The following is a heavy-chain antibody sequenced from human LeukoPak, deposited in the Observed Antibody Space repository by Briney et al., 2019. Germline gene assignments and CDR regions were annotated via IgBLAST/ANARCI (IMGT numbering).Heavy chain of an antibody. CDR3: ARAPAATGRGPRDFDF. V-gene: IGHV1-18*01. Sequence: ASVKVSCKASGYTFTSYGISWVRQAPGQGLEWMGWISAYNGNTNYAQKLQGRVTMTTDTSTSTAYMELRSLTSDDTAVYYCARAPAATGRGPRDFDFWGQGTLVTVSS. CDR2: ISAYNGNT. CDR1: GYTFTSYG. J-gene: IGHJ4*02. D-gene: IGHD6-13*01.